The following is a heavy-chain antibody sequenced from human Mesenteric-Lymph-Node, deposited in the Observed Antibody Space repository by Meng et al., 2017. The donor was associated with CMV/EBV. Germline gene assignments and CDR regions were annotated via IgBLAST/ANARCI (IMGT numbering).Heavy chain of an antibody. CDR3: ARSSTSRIRYYGMDV. D-gene: IGHD6-6*01. CDR1: GFTFSSYS. CDR2: ISSSSSTI. V-gene: IGHV3-48*04. Sequence: GESLKISCAASGFTFSSYSMNWVRQAPGKGLEWVSYISSSSSTIYYADSVKCRFTISRDNAKNSLYLQMNSLRAEDTAVYYCARSSTSRIRYYGMDVWGQGTTVTVSS. J-gene: IGHJ6*02.